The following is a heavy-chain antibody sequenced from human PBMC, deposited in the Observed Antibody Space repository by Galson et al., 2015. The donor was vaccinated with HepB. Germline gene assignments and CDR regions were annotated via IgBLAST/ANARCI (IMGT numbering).Heavy chain of an antibody. J-gene: IGHJ4*02. D-gene: IGHD1-26*01. V-gene: IGHV2-26*01. Sequence: PALVKPTPPLTLTCTVSGFSLSNARMGVSWIRQPPGKALEWLAHIFSNDEKSYSSSLKSRLTISKDTSKSQVVLTMTNMDPVDTATYYCARIARKWELPYADFDYWGQGTLVTVSS. CDR1: GFSLSNARMG. CDR2: IFSNDEK. CDR3: ARIARKWELPYADFDY.